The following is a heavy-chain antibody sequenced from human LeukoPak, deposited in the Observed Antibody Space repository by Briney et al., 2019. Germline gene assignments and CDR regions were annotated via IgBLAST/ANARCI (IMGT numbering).Heavy chain of an antibody. CDR3: ARGFCRDTSCYSAEYFQH. Sequence: SETLSLTCAVHAESLNDYYWSCIRQSPGKGLEWIGEITHNGSTTFNPSLESRLTISVDTSKNHFSLKLTSVTAADDTVDLCARGFCRDTSCYSAEYFQHWGQGTLVTVSS. J-gene: IGHJ1*01. CDR2: ITHNGST. V-gene: IGHV4-34*01. D-gene: IGHD2-15*01. CDR1: AESLNDYY.